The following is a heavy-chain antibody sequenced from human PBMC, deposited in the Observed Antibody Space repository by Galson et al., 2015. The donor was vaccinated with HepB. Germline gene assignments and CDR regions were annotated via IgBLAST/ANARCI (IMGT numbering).Heavy chain of an antibody. CDR3: ARENYDSSGYYDYYYYVMDV. V-gene: IGHV1-69*10. D-gene: IGHD3-22*01. CDR1: GGTFSSYA. J-gene: IGHJ6*02. Sequence: SVKVSCKASGGTFSSYAISWVRQAPGQGLEWMGGIIPIFGIANYAQKFQGRVTITADKSTSTAYMELSSLRSEDTAVYYCARENYDSSGYYDYYYYVMDVWGQGTTVTVSS. CDR2: IIPIFGIA.